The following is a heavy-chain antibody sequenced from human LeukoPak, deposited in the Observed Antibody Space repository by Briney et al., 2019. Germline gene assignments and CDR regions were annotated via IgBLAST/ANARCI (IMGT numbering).Heavy chain of an antibody. Sequence: SVKVSCKASGYTFTGYYMHWVRQAPGQGLEWMGWINPNSGGTNYAQKFQGRVTMTRDTSISTAYMELSRLRSDDTAVYYCATEEDSSGWYGDWGQGTMVTVSS. V-gene: IGHV1-2*02. CDR1: GYTFTGYY. D-gene: IGHD6-19*01. CDR2: INPNSGGT. CDR3: ATEEDSSGWYGD. J-gene: IGHJ3*01.